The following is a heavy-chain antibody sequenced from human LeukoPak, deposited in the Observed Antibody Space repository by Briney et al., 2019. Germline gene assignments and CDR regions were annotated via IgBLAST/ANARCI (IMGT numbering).Heavy chain of an antibody. CDR1: GFTFSDYY. J-gene: IGHJ4*02. V-gene: IGHV3-11*01. Sequence: GGSLRLSCAASGFTFSDYYMSWIRQAPGKGLEWVSYISSSGSTIYYADSVKGRFTISRDSAKNSLYLQMNSLRAEDTAVYYCARDRVRYYDSSGYSRFDYWGQGTLVTVSS. D-gene: IGHD3-22*01. CDR3: ARDRVRYYDSSGYSRFDY. CDR2: ISSSGSTI.